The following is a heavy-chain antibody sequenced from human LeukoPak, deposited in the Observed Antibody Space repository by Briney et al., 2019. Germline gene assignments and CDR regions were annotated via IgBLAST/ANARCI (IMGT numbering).Heavy chain of an antibody. D-gene: IGHD2-21*01. Sequence: GGSLRLSCAASGFSFINFWMNWVRQAPGKGLEWVANIKQDGSEKYYMDSVKGRFTISRDNAKNSLYLQMNSLRAEDTAVYYCARYVVSTGRILAYCCQGTLVTVSS. CDR1: GFSFINFW. V-gene: IGHV3-7*01. CDR3: ARYVVSTGRILAY. J-gene: IGHJ4*02. CDR2: IKQDGSEK.